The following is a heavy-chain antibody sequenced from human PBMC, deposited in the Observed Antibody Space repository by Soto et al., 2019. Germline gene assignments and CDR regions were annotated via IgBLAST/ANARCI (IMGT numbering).Heavy chain of an antibody. CDR2: IWYDGSNE. D-gene: IGHD2-2*01. J-gene: IGHJ4*02. CDR1: GFTFSSYG. CDR3: ARDSEYQLLHHSYYFDY. Sequence: TGGSLRLSCAASGFTFSSYGMHWVRQAPGKGLEWVAVIWYDGSNEYYADSVKGRFTISRDNSKNTLYLQMNSLRAEDTAVYYCARDSEYQLLHHSYYFDYWGQGTLVTVSS. V-gene: IGHV3-33*01.